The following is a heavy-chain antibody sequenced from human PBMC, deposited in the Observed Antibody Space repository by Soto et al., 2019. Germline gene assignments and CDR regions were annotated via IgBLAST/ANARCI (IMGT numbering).Heavy chain of an antibody. V-gene: IGHV1-3*05. D-gene: IGHD6-19*01. CDR1: GYTFISYS. J-gene: IGHJ5*02. Sequence: QVQLVQSGAEEKKPGASVKVSCKVSGYTFISYSMHWVRQAPGQRLEWMGWISVGNGNTKYSQKIQGRVTITIDTSASTGYMELSSLRSEDTAVYYGAGERWASGSRWFDPWGQGTLVTVSS. CDR3: AGERWASGSRWFDP. CDR2: ISVGNGNT.